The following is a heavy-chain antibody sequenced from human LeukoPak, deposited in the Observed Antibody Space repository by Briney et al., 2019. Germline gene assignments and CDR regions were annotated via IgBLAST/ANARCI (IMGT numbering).Heavy chain of an antibody. D-gene: IGHD3-22*01. CDR1: GFTFSSYA. V-gene: IGHV3-30-3*01. CDR2: ISYDGSNK. Sequence: GRSLRLSCAASGFTFSSYAMHWVRQAPGKGLEWVAVISYDGSNKYYADSVKGRFTISRDNSKNTLYLQMNSLRAEDTAVYYCARASRSYYYDSSGYYYLGTFDYWGQGTLVTVSS. CDR3: ARASRSYYYDSSGYYYLGTFDY. J-gene: IGHJ4*02.